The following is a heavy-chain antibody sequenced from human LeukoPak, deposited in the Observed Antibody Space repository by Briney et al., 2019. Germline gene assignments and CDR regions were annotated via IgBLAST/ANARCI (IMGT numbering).Heavy chain of an antibody. Sequence: GGSLRLSCAASGFTFSSYAMHWVRQAPGKGPEYVSAISSNGGSTYYANSVKGRFTISRDNSKNTLYLQMGSLRAEDMAVYYCARARSGLFDYWGQGTLVTVSS. CDR3: ARARSGLFDY. D-gene: IGHD1-26*01. J-gene: IGHJ4*02. CDR2: ISSNGGST. V-gene: IGHV3-64*01. CDR1: GFTFSSYA.